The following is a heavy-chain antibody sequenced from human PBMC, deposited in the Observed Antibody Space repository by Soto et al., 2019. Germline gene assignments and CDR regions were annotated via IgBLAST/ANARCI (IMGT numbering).Heavy chain of an antibody. CDR2: ISAYNGNT. D-gene: IGHD3-22*01. V-gene: IGHV1-18*01. CDR1: GYTFTSYG. CDR3: ARDRTYYYDSSGSNDDY. J-gene: IGHJ4*02. Sequence: ASVKVSCKASGYTFTSYGISWVRQAPGQGLEWMGWISAYNGNTNYAQKLQGRVTMTTDTSTSTAYMELRSLRSDDTAVYYCARDRTYYYDSSGSNDDYWGQGTLVTVSS.